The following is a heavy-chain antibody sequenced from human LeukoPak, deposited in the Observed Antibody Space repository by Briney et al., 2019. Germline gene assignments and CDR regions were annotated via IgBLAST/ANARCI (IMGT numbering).Heavy chain of an antibody. Sequence: GSLRLSCAASGFTFSNYYMSWIRQAPGKGLEWLSYISSSGSTIYYADSVKGRFTISRDNAKNSLYLHMNSLRAEDTAVYYCARDFSDPNYYFYYMDVWGKGTTVTVSS. CDR2: ISSSGSTI. V-gene: IGHV3-11*04. J-gene: IGHJ6*03. CDR1: GFTFSNYY. CDR3: ARDFSDPNYYFYYMDV. D-gene: IGHD1-26*01.